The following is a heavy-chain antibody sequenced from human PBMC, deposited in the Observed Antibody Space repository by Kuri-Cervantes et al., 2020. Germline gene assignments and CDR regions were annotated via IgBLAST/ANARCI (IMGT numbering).Heavy chain of an antibody. CDR1: GFTVSNAW. CDR3: TAQLGYYFDY. V-gene: IGHV3-15*01. Sequence: LSLTCAASGFTVSNAWMSWVRQAPGRGLEWVGRIKSKTDGGTTDYAAPVKGRFTISRVDSKNTLYLQMNSLKTEDTAVYYCTAQLGYYFDYWGQGTLVTVSS. J-gene: IGHJ4*02. D-gene: IGHD3-16*01. CDR2: IKSKTDGGTT.